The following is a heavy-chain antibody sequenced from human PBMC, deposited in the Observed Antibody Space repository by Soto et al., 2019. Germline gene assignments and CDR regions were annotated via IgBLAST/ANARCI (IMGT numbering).Heavy chain of an antibody. D-gene: IGHD6-13*01. V-gene: IGHV4-34*01. CDR2: INHSGST. CDR3: ARGGEQQLGTQYYYYGMDV. J-gene: IGHJ6*02. CDR1: GGSFSGYY. Sequence: QVQLQQWGAGLLKPSETLSLTCAVYGGSFSGYYWSWIRQPPGKGLEWIGEINHSGSTNYNPSLKSRVTISVDTSKNQFSLKRSSVTAADTAVYYCARGGEQQLGTQYYYYGMDVWGQGTTVTVSS.